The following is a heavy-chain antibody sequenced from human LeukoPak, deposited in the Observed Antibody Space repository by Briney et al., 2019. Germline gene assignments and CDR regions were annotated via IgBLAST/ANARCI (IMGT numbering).Heavy chain of an antibody. CDR2: MNSNSCNT. CDR3: ARGQSSSYDFWSGLYSYYYYGMDV. Sequence: ASVKVSCKASGYTFTSYDINWVRQATGQGRAWMGWMNSNSCNTGYAQKFQGRVTMTTNTSISTAYMQLRSLRSEDTAVYYCARGQSSSYDFWSGLYSYYYYGMDVWGQGTTVTVSS. D-gene: IGHD3-3*01. CDR1: GYTFTSYD. V-gene: IGHV1-8*01. J-gene: IGHJ6*02.